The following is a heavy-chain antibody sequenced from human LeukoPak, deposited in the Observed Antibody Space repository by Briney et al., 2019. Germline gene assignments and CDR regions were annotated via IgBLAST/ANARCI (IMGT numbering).Heavy chain of an antibody. V-gene: IGHV7-4-1*02. Sequence: ASVKVSCKASGYTFTSYAMNWVRQAPGQGLEWMGWINTNTGNPTYAQGFTGRFVFSSDTSVTTAYLQITSLKVEDTAVYYCAREEDLAVATASFDYWGQGSLVTVSS. D-gene: IGHD1-1*01. CDR2: INTNTGNP. CDR3: AREEDLAVATASFDY. J-gene: IGHJ4*02. CDR1: GYTFTSYA.